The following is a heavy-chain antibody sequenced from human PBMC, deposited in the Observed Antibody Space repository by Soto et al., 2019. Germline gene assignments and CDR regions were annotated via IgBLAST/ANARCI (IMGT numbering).Heavy chain of an antibody. Sequence: SETLSLTCAVYGGPFSGYYWTWIRQPPGTGLEWIGEINHSGSTNYNPSLKSRVTISVDTSKNQVVLAMTNMDPVDTATYYCAHSSRDGYVQLAFFDYWGQGALVTVSS. J-gene: IGHJ4*02. CDR1: GGPFSGYY. CDR3: AHSSRDGYVQLAFFDY. V-gene: IGHV4-34*01. CDR2: INHSGST. D-gene: IGHD5-12*01.